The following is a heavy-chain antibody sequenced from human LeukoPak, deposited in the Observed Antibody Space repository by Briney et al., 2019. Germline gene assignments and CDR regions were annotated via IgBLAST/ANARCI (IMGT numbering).Heavy chain of an antibody. CDR3: ARGPRGYSYGYYYYYYYMDV. D-gene: IGHD5-18*01. J-gene: IGHJ6*03. CDR2: INPNSGGT. CDR1: GYTFTGYY. Sequence: GASVKVSCKASGYTFTGYYMHWVRQAPGQGLEWMGWINPNSGGTNYAQKFQGRVTMTRDTSISTAYMELSRLRSDDTAVYYCARGPRGYSYGYYYYYYYMDVWGKGTTVTISS. V-gene: IGHV1-2*02.